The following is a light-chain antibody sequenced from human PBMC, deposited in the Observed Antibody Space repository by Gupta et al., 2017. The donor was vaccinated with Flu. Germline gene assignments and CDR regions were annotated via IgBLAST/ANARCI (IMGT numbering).Light chain of an antibody. CDR3: QQGGNCPLT. CDR1: HSVNSC. CDR2: GAS. Sequence: EIVLTQSPATLSLSPGERATLSCRASHSVNSCLAWYQQKRDQAPRPLIFGASNRATGIPARFSGSRSETXFTLTIXSLEPEDFAVDYCQQGGNCPLTFGXGTKVEIK. J-gene: IGKJ4*01. V-gene: IGKV3-11*01.